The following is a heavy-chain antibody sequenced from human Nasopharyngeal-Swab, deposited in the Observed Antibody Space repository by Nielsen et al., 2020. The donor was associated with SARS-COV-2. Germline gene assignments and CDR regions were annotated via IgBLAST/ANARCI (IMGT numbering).Heavy chain of an antibody. J-gene: IGHJ6*03. CDR1: GFTFSSDW. CDR3: ARAFRYYYMYV. Sequence: GESLKISCAASGFTFSSDWMHWVRQAPGKGLVWVSRINSDGSSTRYADSVNGRFTISRDNAKNTLYLQINSLRAEDTAVYYCARAFRYYYMYVWGKGTTVTVSS. CDR2: INSDGSST. V-gene: IGHV3-74*01.